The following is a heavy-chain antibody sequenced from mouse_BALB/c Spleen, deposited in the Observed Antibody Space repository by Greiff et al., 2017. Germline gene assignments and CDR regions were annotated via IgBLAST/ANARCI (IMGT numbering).Heavy chain of an antibody. CDR1: GYTFTSYW. CDR2: IYPGSGST. V-gene: IGHV1S22*01. CDR3: TRWYGNYWFAY. Sequence: LQQPGSELVRPGASVKLSCKASGYTFTSYWMHWVKQRPGQGLEWIGNIYPGSGSTNYDEKFKSKATLTVDTSSSTAYMQLSSLTSEDSAVYYCTRWYGNYWFAYWGQGTLVTVSA. D-gene: IGHD2-10*02. J-gene: IGHJ3*01.